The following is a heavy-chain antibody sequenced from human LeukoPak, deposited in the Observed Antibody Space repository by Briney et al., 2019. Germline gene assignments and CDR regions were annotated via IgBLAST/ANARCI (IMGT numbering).Heavy chain of an antibody. J-gene: IGHJ4*02. CDR2: IYYSGST. D-gene: IGHD6-19*01. CDR3: ARHKRASSGSEY. V-gene: IGHV4-59*08. CDR1: GGSISSYY. Sequence: SETLSLTCTVSGGSISSYYWSWIRQPPGKGLELIGYIYYSGSTNYNPSLKSRVTISVDTSKNQFSLKLSSVTAADTAVYYCARHKRASSGSEYCGQGTLVTVTS.